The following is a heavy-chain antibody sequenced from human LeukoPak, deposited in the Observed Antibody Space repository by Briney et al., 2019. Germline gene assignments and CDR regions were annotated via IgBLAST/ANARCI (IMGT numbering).Heavy chain of an antibody. D-gene: IGHD3-22*01. CDR2: IIPIFGTA. V-gene: IGHV1-69*13. CDR1: GGTFSSYA. Sequence: SVTVSCKASGGTFSSYAISWVRQAPGQGLEWMGGIIPIFGTANYAQKFQGRVTITADESTSTAYMELSSLRSEDTAVYYCARESASYYYDSSGQGYYYHYMDVWGKGTTVTISS. CDR3: ARESASYYYDSSGQGYYYHYMDV. J-gene: IGHJ6*03.